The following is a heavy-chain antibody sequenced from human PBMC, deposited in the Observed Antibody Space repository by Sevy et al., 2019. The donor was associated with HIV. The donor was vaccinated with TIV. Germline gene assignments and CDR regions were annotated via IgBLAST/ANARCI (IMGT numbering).Heavy chain of an antibody. CDR1: AGSISSGGYY. V-gene: IGHV4-31*03. CDR3: ARSRDGYNYWVY. J-gene: IGHJ4*02. CDR2: IYYSGST. Sequence: SETLSLTCTVSAGSISSGGYYWSWIRQHPGKGLEWIGYIYYSGSTYYNPSLKSRVTISVDTSKNQFSLKLSSVTAADTAVYYCARSRDGYNYWVYWGQGTLVTVSS. D-gene: IGHD5-12*01.